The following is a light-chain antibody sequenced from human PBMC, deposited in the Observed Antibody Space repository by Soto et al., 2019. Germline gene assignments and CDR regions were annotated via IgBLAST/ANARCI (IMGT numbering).Light chain of an antibody. CDR2: DAS. V-gene: IGKV1-5*01. CDR3: QQYTNTNNPWM. CDR1: QTISTW. J-gene: IGKJ1*01. Sequence: IQATQSPPTLSASLGDRVTITCRASQTISTWMAWYQQKPGKAPKLLVYDASTLQSGVASRFSGSGSGTEFTLIISGLQPDDSATYYCQQYTNTNNPWMFGQGTKVDI.